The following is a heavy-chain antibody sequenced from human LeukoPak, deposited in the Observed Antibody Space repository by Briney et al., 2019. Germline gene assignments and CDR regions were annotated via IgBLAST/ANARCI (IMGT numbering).Heavy chain of an antibody. CDR3: ARGGVMDV. Sequence: PGGSLRLSCAASGFTFTSYTMNWVRQAPGKGLEWVSSISSRSSYIYYADSVKGRFTISKDNAKNSLYLQMNSLRAEDTAVYYCARGGVMDVWGQGTTVTVSS. CDR2: ISSRSSYI. CDR1: GFTFTSYT. V-gene: IGHV3-21*04. D-gene: IGHD3-3*01. J-gene: IGHJ6*02.